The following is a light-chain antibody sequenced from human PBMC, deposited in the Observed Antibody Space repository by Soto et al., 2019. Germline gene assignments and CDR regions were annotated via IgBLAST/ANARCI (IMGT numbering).Light chain of an antibody. J-gene: IGKJ1*01. CDR1: QSVDNNY. CDR2: GAS. CDR3: LQYCSSPRT. Sequence: EIVLTQSPGTLSLSPGERATLSCRASQSVDNNYLAWYQQKPGQAPRLLIYGASSRATSIPDRLSGSGSATDFTLTISRLEPEDFAVYYCLQYCSSPRTFGQGTKVEIK. V-gene: IGKV3-20*01.